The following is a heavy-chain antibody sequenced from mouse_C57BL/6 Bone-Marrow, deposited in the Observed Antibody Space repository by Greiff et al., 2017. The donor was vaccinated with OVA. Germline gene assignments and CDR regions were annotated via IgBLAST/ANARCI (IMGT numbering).Heavy chain of an antibody. Sequence: EVQLQQSGPELVKPGASVKISCKASGYTFTDYYMNWVKQSHGKSLEWIGDINPNNGGTSYNQKFKGKATLTVDKSSSTAYMELRSLTSEDSAGYYCARSRSGDFDYWGQGTTLTVSS. CDR3: ARSRSGDFDY. CDR2: INPNNGGT. J-gene: IGHJ2*01. D-gene: IGHD1-3*01. CDR1: GYTFTDYY. V-gene: IGHV1-26*01.